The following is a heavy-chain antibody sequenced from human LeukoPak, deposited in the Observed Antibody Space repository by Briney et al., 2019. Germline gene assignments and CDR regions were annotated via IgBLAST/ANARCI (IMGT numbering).Heavy chain of an antibody. J-gene: IGHJ6*03. Sequence: GGSLRLSCAASGFTFDDYGMSWVRQAPGKGLEWVSGINWNGGNTGYADSVKGRFTISRDNVKNSLYLQMNSLRAEDTALYYCARAPGVPYYYYMDVWGKGTTVTVSS. V-gene: IGHV3-20*04. CDR2: INWNGGNT. D-gene: IGHD2-8*01. CDR1: GFTFDDYG. CDR3: ARAPGVPYYYYMDV.